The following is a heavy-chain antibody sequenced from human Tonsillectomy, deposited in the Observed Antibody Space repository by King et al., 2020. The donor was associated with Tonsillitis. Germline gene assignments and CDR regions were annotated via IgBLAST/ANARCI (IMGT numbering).Heavy chain of an antibody. CDR2: ISYDGSNK. CDR3: ETPGLIEELSEF. CDR1: GFTFSRNG. J-gene: IGHJ4*02. D-gene: IGHD1-26*01. Sequence: HVQLVESGGGVVQPGRSLRLSCAVSGFTFSRNGMHWVRQAPGKGLEWVALISYDGSNKYYADSVKGRFTISRDNSKNTLYLQMNSLRAEDTAVYYCETPGLIEELSEFWGQGTLVTVPS. V-gene: IGHV3-30*03.